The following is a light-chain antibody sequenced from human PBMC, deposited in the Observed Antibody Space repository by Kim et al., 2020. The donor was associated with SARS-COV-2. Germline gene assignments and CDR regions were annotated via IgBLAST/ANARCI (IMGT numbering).Light chain of an antibody. Sequence: ETVLTQSPGTLSLPPGVRATLSCRASESIRNNYIAWYQQKRGQAPRVLIYGASTRATGIPDRFSGSGSGTDFTLTVSRLEAEDSAVYYCHQYVYSPWTFGQGTKVDIK. J-gene: IGKJ1*01. V-gene: IGKV3-20*01. CDR3: HQYVYSPWT. CDR1: ESIRNNY. CDR2: GAS.